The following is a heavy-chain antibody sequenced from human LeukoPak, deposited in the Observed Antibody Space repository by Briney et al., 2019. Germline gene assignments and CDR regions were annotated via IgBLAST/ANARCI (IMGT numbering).Heavy chain of an antibody. Sequence: GGSLRLSCAASGFTFSSYEMNWVRQAPGKGLEWVSNISSSGSTIYYADSVKGRFTISRDNAKNSLYLQMNSLRAEDTAVYYCARDWDLHCSGGSCYADAFDIWGQGTMVTVSS. CDR3: ARDWDLHCSGGSCYADAFDI. D-gene: IGHD2-15*01. CDR1: GFTFSSYE. V-gene: IGHV3-48*03. J-gene: IGHJ3*02. CDR2: ISSSGSTI.